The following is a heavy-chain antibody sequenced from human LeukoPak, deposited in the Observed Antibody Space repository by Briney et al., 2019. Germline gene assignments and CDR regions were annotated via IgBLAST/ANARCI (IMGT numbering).Heavy chain of an antibody. V-gene: IGHV1-18*01. CDR2: ISAYNGNT. J-gene: IGHJ4*02. CDR3: ARADTAMAYFDY. Sequence: ASVKVSCKASGYTFTIYGISWVRQAPGQGLEWMGWISAYNGNTNYAQKLQGRVTMPTDTSTSTAYMELRSLRSDDTAVYYCARADTAMAYFDYWGQGTLVTVSS. CDR1: GYTFTIYG. D-gene: IGHD5-18*01.